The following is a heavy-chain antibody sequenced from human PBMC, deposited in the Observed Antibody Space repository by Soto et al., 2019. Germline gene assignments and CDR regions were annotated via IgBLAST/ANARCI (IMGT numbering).Heavy chain of an antibody. CDR1: GYTFTSYG. J-gene: IGHJ6*02. CDR3: ARDQSVFHDFWSGYPQGGMDV. V-gene: IGHV1-18*01. D-gene: IGHD3-3*01. CDR2: ISAYNGNT. Sequence: ASVKVSCKASGYTFTSYGISWVRQAPGQGLEWMGWISAYNGNTNYAQKLQGRVTMTTDTSTSTAYMELRSLRSDDTAVYYCARDQSVFHDFWSGYPQGGMDVWGQGTTVTVSS.